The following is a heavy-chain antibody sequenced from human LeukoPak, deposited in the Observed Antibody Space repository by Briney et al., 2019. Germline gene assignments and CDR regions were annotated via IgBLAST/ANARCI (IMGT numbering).Heavy chain of an antibody. J-gene: IGHJ2*01. D-gene: IGHD3-3*01. Sequence: SVKVSCKASGGTFSSYAISWVRQAPGQGLEWMGGIIPIFGTANYAQKFQGRVTITADESTSTAYMELSSLRSEDTAVYYCAKSDRPTYYDFWRGMGYFDLWGRGTLVTVSS. CDR3: AKSDRPTYYDFWRGMGYFDL. CDR1: GGTFSSYA. CDR2: IIPIFGTA. V-gene: IGHV1-69*01.